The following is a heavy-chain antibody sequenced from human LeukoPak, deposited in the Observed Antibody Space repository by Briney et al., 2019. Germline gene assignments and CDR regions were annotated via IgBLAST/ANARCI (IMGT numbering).Heavy chain of an antibody. D-gene: IGHD2-15*01. V-gene: IGHV1-8*01. CDR2: VNPNSGHT. CDR3: ARGAPGSYCSGGSCPYFSY. Sequence: ASVKVSCKASGYTFSSYDINWVRQATGQGLEWMGWVNPNSGHTGYAQKFQGRVTMTRNTSISTAYMELSSLRSEDTAVYYCARGAPGSYCSGGSCPYFSYWGQGTLVSVSS. CDR1: GYTFSSYD. J-gene: IGHJ4*02.